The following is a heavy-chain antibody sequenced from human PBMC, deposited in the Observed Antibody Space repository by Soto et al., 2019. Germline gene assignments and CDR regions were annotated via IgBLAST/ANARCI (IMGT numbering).Heavy chain of an antibody. Sequence: QVQLVQSGAEVKKPGSSVKVSCKASGGTFSSYTISWVRQAPGQGLEWMGRIIPILGIANYAQKFQGRVTITADKSTSTAYMELSSLRSEDTVVYYCARASLDYGDYLDYWGQGTLVTVSS. D-gene: IGHD4-17*01. CDR3: ARASLDYGDYLDY. V-gene: IGHV1-69*02. CDR2: IIPILGIA. CDR1: GGTFSSYT. J-gene: IGHJ4*02.